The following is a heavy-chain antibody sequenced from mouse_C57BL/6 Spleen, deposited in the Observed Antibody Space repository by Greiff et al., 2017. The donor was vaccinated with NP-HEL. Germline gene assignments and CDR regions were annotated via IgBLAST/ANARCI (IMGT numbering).Heavy chain of an antibody. D-gene: IGHD2-2*01. CDR2: IDPSDSYT. Sequence: QVQLQQSGAELVMPGASVKLSCKASGYTFTSYWMHWVKQRPGQGLEWIGEIDPSDSYTNYNQKFKGKSTLTVDKSSSTAYMQLSSLTSEDSAVYCCARSDGYVYWGQGTTLTVSS. J-gene: IGHJ2*01. V-gene: IGHV1-69*01. CDR1: GYTFTSYW. CDR3: ARSDGYVY.